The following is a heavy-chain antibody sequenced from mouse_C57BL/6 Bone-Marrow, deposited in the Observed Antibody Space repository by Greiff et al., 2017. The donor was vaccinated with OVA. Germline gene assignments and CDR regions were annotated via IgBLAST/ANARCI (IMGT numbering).Heavy chain of an antibody. D-gene: IGHD2-3*01. CDR3: ARHGYEGYFAY. CDR2: FYPGSGSI. CDR1: GYTFTEYS. V-gene: IGHV1-62-2*01. J-gene: IGHJ3*01. Sequence: QVQLQQSGAELVKPGASVKLSCKASGYTFTEYSIHWVKQRPGQGLEWIGRFYPGSGSIKYNEKFKSKATLTVDTSSSTAYMELSSLTSEDSAVYYCARHGYEGYFAYWCQGTPVTVSA.